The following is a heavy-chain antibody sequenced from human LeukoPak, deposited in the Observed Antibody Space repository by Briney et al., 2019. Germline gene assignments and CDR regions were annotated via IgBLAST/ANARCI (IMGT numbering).Heavy chain of an antibody. J-gene: IGHJ4*02. D-gene: IGHD3-9*01. CDR2: IRSKANSYAT. CDR1: GFTFSGSA. Sequence: GGSLRLSCAASGFTFSGSAMHWVRQASGKGLEWVGRIRSKANSYATAYAPSVKGRFTISRDDSKNTAYLQMNSLKTEDTAVYYCTSQEDYDILTGYYFWGQGTLVSVSS. CDR3: TSQEDYDILTGYYF. V-gene: IGHV3-73*01.